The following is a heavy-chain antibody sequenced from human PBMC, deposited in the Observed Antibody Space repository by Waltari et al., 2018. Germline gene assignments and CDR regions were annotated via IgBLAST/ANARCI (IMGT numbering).Heavy chain of an antibody. D-gene: IGHD3-3*02. Sequence: QVQLQESGPGLVKPSQTLSLTCTVSGGSISSGSYYWSWIRQPAGKGLEWIGYIYTSGSTNYNPSLKSRVTISVDTSKNQFSLKLSCVAAAETAVYYCWRVLSVFGDLDAFDIWGQGTMVTVSS. CDR3: WRVLSVFGDLDAFDI. CDR1: GGSISSGSYY. J-gene: IGHJ3*02. V-gene: IGHV4-61*09. CDR2: IYTSGST.